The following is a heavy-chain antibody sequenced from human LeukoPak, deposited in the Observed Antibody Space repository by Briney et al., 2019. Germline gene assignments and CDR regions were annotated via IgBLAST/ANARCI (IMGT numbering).Heavy chain of an antibody. CDR2: IDHSGST. CDR1: GGSFSGYY. D-gene: IGHD1-14*01. CDR3: ARETGLYYFDY. J-gene: IGHJ4*02. V-gene: IGHV4-34*01. Sequence: KPSETLSLTCAVYGGSFSGYYWSWIRQPPGKGLEWIGEIDHSGSTNYNPSLKSRVTISVDTSKNQFSLKLSSVTAADTAVYFCARETGLYYFDYWGQGTLVTVSS.